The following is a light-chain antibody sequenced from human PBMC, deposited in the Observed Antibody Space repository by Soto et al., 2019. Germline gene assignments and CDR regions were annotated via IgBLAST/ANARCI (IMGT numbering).Light chain of an antibody. Sequence: VLRQSRCTVSLSPGERAILSCSASQSVSSSYLAWYQQKPGQAPRLLIYGASSRATGIPDRFSGSGSGTDFTLTISRLEPEDFAVYYCLQYGSSTKTFAQGTMVDI. V-gene: IGKV3-20*01. CDR1: QSVSSSY. J-gene: IGKJ1*01. CDR2: GAS. CDR3: LQYGSSTKT.